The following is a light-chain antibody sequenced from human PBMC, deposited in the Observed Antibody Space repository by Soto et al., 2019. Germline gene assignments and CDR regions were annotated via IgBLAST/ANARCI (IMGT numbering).Light chain of an antibody. Sequence: DIQMTQSPSTLSASVGDRVTITCRASQDIYTWLAWYQQKPGRAPRLLIYKTAGLESGVPSRFSGSGSGTEYTLTISSLQPDDFATYYCQQYSIYPITFGGGTKLDIK. J-gene: IGKJ4*01. CDR1: QDIYTW. CDR2: KTA. CDR3: QQYSIYPIT. V-gene: IGKV1-5*03.